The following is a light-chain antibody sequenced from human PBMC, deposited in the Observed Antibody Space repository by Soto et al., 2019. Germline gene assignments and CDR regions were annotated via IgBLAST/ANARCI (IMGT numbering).Light chain of an antibody. CDR2: AAS. CDR3: QQSYMTPRT. Sequence: DIQMTRSPSSLSASGGHSVSITCRASQTIDVYLNWYLQKPGRAPRLLIYAASKLQGGVPSRFSGSGSGTDFTISISSLQPDDSGTYFCQQSYMTPRTFGQGTKVEI. V-gene: IGKV1-39*01. J-gene: IGKJ1*01. CDR1: QTIDVY.